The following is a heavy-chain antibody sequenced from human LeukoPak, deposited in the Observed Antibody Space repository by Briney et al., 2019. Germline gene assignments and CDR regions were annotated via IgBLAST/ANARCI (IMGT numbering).Heavy chain of an antibody. CDR1: GYTFTSYY. CDR2: INPSGGST. CDR3: AREVGATNAFDY. V-gene: IGHV1-46*01. J-gene: IGHJ4*02. Sequence: ASVKVSCKASGYTFTSYYMHWVRQAPGQGLEWMGIINPSGGSTSYAQKFQGRVTMTRDTSTSTVYMELSSLRSEDTVVYYCAREVGATNAFDYWGQGTLVTVSS. D-gene: IGHD1-26*01.